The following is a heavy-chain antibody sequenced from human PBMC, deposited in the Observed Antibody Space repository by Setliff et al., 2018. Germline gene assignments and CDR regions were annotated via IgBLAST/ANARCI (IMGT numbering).Heavy chain of an antibody. CDR2: IFPGDSVT. J-gene: IGHJ3*02. Sequence: GESLTISCQGSGYSFSTYWIAWVRQMPGKGLEWMGIIFPGDSVTRYSPPFQGQVTFSADKSINTAYLQWNSLKASDTAIYYCARNRVALYDAFDIWGQGTMVTVS. CDR1: GYSFSTYW. D-gene: IGHD5-12*01. CDR3: ARNRVALYDAFDI. V-gene: IGHV5-51*01.